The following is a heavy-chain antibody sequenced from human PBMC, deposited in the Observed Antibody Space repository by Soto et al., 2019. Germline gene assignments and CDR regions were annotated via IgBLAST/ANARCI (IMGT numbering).Heavy chain of an antibody. CDR1: GFTFSSYT. V-gene: IGHV3-23*01. CDR3: AKASSFYCSGGSCGYNWFDP. Sequence: GGSLRLSCAASGFTFSSYTMSWVRQAPGKGLEWVSGVSGTGTRTYYADSVKGRFTISRDNSESTLSLQMNSLRAEDTAVYYCAKASSFYCSGGSCGYNWFDPWGQGTLVTVSS. D-gene: IGHD2-15*01. CDR2: VSGTGTRT. J-gene: IGHJ5*02.